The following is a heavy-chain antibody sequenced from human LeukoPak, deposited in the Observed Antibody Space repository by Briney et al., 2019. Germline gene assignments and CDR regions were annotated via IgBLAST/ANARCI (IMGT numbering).Heavy chain of an antibody. J-gene: IGHJ3*02. V-gene: IGHV3-33*01. CDR2: IWYDGSTK. CDR1: GFTFSSYA. D-gene: IGHD3-16*02. CDR3: ARGPVFPTLWGSYRHDAFDI. Sequence: PGGSLRLSCAASGFTFSSYAMHWVRQAPGKGLEWVAVIWYDGSTKYYADSVKGRFTISRDNSKNTLYLQMSSLRAEDTAVYYCARGPVFPTLWGSYRHDAFDIWGQGTMVTVSS.